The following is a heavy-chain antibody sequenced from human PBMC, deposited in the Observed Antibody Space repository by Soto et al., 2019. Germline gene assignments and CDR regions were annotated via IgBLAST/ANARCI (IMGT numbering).Heavy chain of an antibody. CDR1: GFTFSSYQ. CDR3: ARVAPYYYGSGSYYFDY. Sequence: GSLRLSCAASGFTFSSYQMNWVRQAPGKGLEWVANIKQDGSEKYYVDSVKGRFTISRDSAKNSLYLQMNSLRAEDTAVYYCARVAPYYYGSGSYYFDYWGQGTLVTVSS. D-gene: IGHD3-10*01. V-gene: IGHV3-7*01. CDR2: IKQDGSEK. J-gene: IGHJ4*02.